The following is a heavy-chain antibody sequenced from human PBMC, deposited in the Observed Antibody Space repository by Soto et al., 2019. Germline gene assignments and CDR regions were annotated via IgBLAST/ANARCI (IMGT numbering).Heavy chain of an antibody. CDR3: ARGRMQLWYPFDY. CDR2: IYYSGST. V-gene: IGHV4-59*01. CDR1: GGSISSYY. Sequence: QVQLQESGPGLVKPSETLSLTCTVSGGSISSYYWSWIRQPPGKGLEWIGYIYYSGSTNYNPSLKSRVTISVATSKNQFSLKLSSVTAAYTAVYYCARGRMQLWYPFDYWGQGTLVTVS. J-gene: IGHJ4*02. D-gene: IGHD5-18*01.